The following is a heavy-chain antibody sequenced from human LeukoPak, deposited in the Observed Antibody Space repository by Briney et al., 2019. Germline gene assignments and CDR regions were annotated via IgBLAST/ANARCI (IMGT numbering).Heavy chain of an antibody. CDR1: GYTFTGYY. J-gene: IGHJ6*02. D-gene: IGHD4-17*01. V-gene: IGHV1-2*02. CDR2: INPNSGGT. Sequence: GASVKVSCKASGYTFTGYYMHWVRQAPGQGLEWMGWINPNSGGTNYAQKFQGGVTMTRDTSISTAYMELSRLRSDDTAVYYCARTILNVRALYYYYYYGMDVWGQGTTVTVSS. CDR3: ARTILNVRALYYYYYYGMDV.